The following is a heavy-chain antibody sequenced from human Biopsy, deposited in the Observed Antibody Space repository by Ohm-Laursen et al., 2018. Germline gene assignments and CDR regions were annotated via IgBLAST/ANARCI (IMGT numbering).Heavy chain of an antibody. CDR3: AHSLLLDSFDSRGMGFDF. D-gene: IGHD3-22*01. CDR2: IYWDDDK. Sequence: TQTLTLTSTFSGFSLNSYRVGVGWIRQPPGKALEWLALIYWDDDKRYNASLKSRLTVTKDTSKNQEVLTMTNMDPVDTGTYYCAHSLLLDSFDSRGMGFDFWGQGTLVTVSS. V-gene: IGHV2-5*02. CDR1: GFSLNSYRVG. J-gene: IGHJ4*02.